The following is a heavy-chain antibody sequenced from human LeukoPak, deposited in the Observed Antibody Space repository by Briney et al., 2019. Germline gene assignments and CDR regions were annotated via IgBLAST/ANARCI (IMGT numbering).Heavy chain of an antibody. J-gene: IGHJ4*02. V-gene: IGHV3-74*01. D-gene: IGHD5-18*01. Sequence: PGGSLRLSCAASGFTFSSYWVHWVRQAPGKGLVWVSRINSDGSSTSYADSVKGRFTISRDNAKNTLYLQMNSLRAEDTAVYYCARGGRYSYASFDYWGQGTLVTVSS. CDR3: ARGGRYSYASFDY. CDR2: INSDGSST. CDR1: GFTFSSYW.